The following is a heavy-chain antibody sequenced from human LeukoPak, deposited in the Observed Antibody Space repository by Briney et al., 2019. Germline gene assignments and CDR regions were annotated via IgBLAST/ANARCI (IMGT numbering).Heavy chain of an antibody. CDR3: ARDPPSPGAFDI. CDR2: IYYSGST. V-gene: IGHV4-30-4*01. CDR1: GGSISSYY. Sequence: SETLSLTCTVSGGSISSYYWSWIRQPPGKGLEWIGYIYYSGSTYYNPSLKSRVTISVDTSKNQFSLKLSSVTAADTAVYYCARDPPSPGAFDIWGQGTMVTVSS. J-gene: IGHJ3*02.